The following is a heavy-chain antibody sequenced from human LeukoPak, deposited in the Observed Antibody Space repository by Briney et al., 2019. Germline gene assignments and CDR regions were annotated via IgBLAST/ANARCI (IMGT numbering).Heavy chain of an antibody. CDR2: ISAYSGNT. CDR1: GYTFTSYG. J-gene: IGHJ4*02. Sequence: ASVKVSCRASGYTFTSYGISWVRQAPGQGLEWMGWISAYSGNTNYAQKLQGRVTMTTDTSTSTAYMELRSLRSDDTAVHYCARDVDAFMITFGGVIVIRRFDYWGQGTLVTVSS. CDR3: ARDVDAFMITFGGVIVIRRFDY. V-gene: IGHV1-18*01. D-gene: IGHD3-16*02.